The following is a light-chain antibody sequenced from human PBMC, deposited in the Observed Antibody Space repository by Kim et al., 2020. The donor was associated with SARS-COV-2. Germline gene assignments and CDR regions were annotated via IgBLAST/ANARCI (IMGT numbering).Light chain of an antibody. CDR2: DVS. Sequence: QSSTISCTGTSSDVGGYNYVSWYQQHPGKAPKLMIYDVSNRPSGVSNRFSGSKSGNTASLTISGLQAEDEADYYCSSYTSSSTWVFGGGTQLTVL. V-gene: IGLV2-14*03. CDR3: SSYTSSSTWV. J-gene: IGLJ3*02. CDR1: SSDVGGYNY.